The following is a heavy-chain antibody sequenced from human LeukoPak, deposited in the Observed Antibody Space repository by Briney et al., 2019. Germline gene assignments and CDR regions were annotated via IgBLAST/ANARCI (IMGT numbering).Heavy chain of an antibody. V-gene: IGHV3-30*03. J-gene: IGHJ4*02. CDR3: VDIAATGPDY. D-gene: IGHD6-13*01. Sequence: GGSLRLSCAASGFIFSSYVLHWVRQAPGKGLGWVAVISHDGSTKYYVDSVKGRFTISRDNSKNTLYLQMNSLRPEDTAVYYCVDIAATGPDYWGQGTLVTVSS. CDR2: ISHDGSTK. CDR1: GFIFSSYV.